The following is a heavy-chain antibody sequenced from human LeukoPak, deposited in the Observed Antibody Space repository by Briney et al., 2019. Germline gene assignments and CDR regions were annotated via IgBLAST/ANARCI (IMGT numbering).Heavy chain of an antibody. CDR3: ARDPYYYDSSGSQEA. D-gene: IGHD3-22*01. Sequence: SVKVSCKASGYTFSSYGISWVRQAPGQGLEWMGGIIPIFGTANYAQKFQGRVTITADESTSTAYMELSSLRSEDTAVYYCARDPYYYDSSGSQEAWGQGTLVTVSP. V-gene: IGHV1-69*13. J-gene: IGHJ5*02. CDR2: IIPIFGTA. CDR1: GYTFSSYG.